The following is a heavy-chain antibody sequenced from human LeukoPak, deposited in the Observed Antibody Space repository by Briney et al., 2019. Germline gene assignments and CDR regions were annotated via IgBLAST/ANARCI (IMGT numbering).Heavy chain of an antibody. Sequence: SETLSLTCTVSGGSISSYYWSWIRQPPGKGLEWIGYIYYSGSTNYNPSLKSRVTISVDTSKNQFSLKLSSVIAADTAVYYCASWDLMRGSYHSFDYWGQGTLVTVSS. J-gene: IGHJ4*02. CDR2: IYYSGST. V-gene: IGHV4-59*08. D-gene: IGHD1-26*01. CDR3: ASWDLMRGSYHSFDY. CDR1: GGSISSYY.